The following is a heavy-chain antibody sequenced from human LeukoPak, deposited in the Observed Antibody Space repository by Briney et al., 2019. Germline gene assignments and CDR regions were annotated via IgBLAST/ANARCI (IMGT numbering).Heavy chain of an antibody. CDR2: IYSGGST. CDR1: GFTVSSNY. J-gene: IGHJ6*03. V-gene: IGHV3-53*01. D-gene: IGHD6-6*01. Sequence: GGSLRLSCAASGFTVSSNYMSWVRQAPGKGLEWVSVIYSGGSTYYADSVKGRFTISGDNSKNTLYLQMNSLRAEDTAVYYCARGAYSSSTYYMDVWGKGTTVTVSS. CDR3: ARGAYSSSTYYMDV.